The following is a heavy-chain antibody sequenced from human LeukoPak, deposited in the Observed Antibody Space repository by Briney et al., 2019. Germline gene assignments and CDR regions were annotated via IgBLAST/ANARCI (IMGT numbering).Heavy chain of an antibody. V-gene: IGHV3-33*01. J-gene: IGHJ4*02. Sequence: GGSLRLSCAASGFTFSSYGMHWVRQAPGKGLEWVAVIWNDGSQKYYADSVKGRFTISRDNSKNTLYLQMNSLRAEDTAVYYCARDNGPYYFDQWGQGTLLTVSS. CDR1: GFTFSSYG. D-gene: IGHD2-8*01. CDR3: ARDNGPYYFDQ. CDR2: IWNDGSQK.